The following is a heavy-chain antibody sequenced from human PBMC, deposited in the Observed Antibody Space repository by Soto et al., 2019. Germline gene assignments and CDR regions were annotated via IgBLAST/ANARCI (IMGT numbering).Heavy chain of an antibody. J-gene: IGHJ5*02. CDR3: ARRADQYYYDSSGYYPNWFDP. D-gene: IGHD3-22*01. CDR1: GFTFSSYE. Sequence: GGSLRLSCAASGFTFSSYEMNWVRQAPGKGLEWVSYISSSGSTIYYADSVKGRFTISRDNAKNSLYLQMNSLRAEDTAVYYCARRADQYYYDSSGYYPNWFDPWGQGTLVTVSS. CDR2: ISSSGSTI. V-gene: IGHV3-48*03.